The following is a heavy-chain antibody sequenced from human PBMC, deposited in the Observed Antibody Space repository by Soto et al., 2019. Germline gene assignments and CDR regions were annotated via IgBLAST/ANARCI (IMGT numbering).Heavy chain of an antibody. V-gene: IGHV1-69*02. Sequence: SVKVSCKASGGTFSSYTISWVRQAPGQGLEWMGRINPIRGIANYAQKFQGRVTITADKSTSTVYMELSSLRSEDTAVYYCARGSVGSSCSGGSCYFYFDYWGQGTLVTVSS. D-gene: IGHD2-15*01. J-gene: IGHJ4*02. CDR3: ARGSVGSSCSGGSCYFYFDY. CDR1: GGTFSSYT. CDR2: INPIRGIA.